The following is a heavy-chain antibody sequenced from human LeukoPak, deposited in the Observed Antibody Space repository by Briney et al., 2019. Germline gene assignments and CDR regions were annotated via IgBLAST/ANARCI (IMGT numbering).Heavy chain of an antibody. D-gene: IGHD6-6*01. CDR1: GFTFSSYA. Sequence: GGSLRLSCAASGFTFSSYAMHWVRQAPGKGLEWVAVISYDGSNKYFADSVKGRFTISRDNSKNTLYLQMNSLRAEDTAVYYCGGGSSSSRGDAFDIWGQGTMVTVSS. CDR3: GGGSSSSRGDAFDI. CDR2: ISYDGSNK. J-gene: IGHJ3*02. V-gene: IGHV3-30*04.